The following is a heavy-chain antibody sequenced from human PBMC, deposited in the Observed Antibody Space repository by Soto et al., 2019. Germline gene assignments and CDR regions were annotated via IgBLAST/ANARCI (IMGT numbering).Heavy chain of an antibody. J-gene: IGHJ6*02. V-gene: IGHV1-69*01. CDR1: GGTFSSYA. D-gene: IGHD2-21*02. CDR2: IIPIFGTA. CDR3: ARDAAVVVTATPSAANFRDGMDV. Sequence: QVQLVQSGAEVKKPGSSVKVSCKASGGTFSSYAISWVRQAPGQGLEWMGGIIPIFGTANYAQKFQGRLTLTADESTSTAYMELSSLRSEDTAVYYCARDAAVVVTATPSAANFRDGMDVWGQGTTVTVSS.